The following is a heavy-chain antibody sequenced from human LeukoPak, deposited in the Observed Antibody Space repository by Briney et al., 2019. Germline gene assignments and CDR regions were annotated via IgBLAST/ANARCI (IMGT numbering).Heavy chain of an antibody. CDR1: GFTSSRYS. CDR2: IGARGVTT. Sequence: GGSLRLSCAPSGFTSSRYSTSWVRQAPGEGLEWVSVIGARGVTTSYADSVKGRFITSRDNSRNTVHLQMSSLRAEDTAVYFCAKAASAVTRYYEDWGQGTLVTVSS. CDR3: AKAASAVTRYYED. V-gene: IGHV3-23*01. J-gene: IGHJ4*02. D-gene: IGHD3-16*01.